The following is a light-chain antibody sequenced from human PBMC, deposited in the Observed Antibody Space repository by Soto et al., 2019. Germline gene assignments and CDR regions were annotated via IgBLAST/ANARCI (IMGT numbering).Light chain of an antibody. J-gene: IGKJ1*01. CDR2: KAS. V-gene: IGKV1-5*03. CDR1: QSISSW. CDR3: QQYNTYPWT. Sequence: DIQMTQSPSTLSASVGDRVTITCRASQSISSWLAWYQQKPGKAPKVLIYKASSLESGVPSRFSGSGSVTEFTPTISSLQPDDFPTYYCQQYNTYPWTFGQGTQVEIK.